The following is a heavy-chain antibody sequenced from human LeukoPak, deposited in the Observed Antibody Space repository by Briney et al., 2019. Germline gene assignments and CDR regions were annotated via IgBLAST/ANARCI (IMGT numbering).Heavy chain of an antibody. CDR3: ARVRAYYYGMDV. V-gene: IGHV1-8*01. CDR1: GYTFTSYD. Sequence: AASVKVSCKASGYTFTSYDINWVRQAPGQGLEWMGWMNPNSGNTGYAQKFQGRVTMTRNTSISTAYMELSSLRSEDTAVYYCARVRAYYYGMDVWGQGTTVTVSS. CDR2: MNPNSGNT. J-gene: IGHJ6*02.